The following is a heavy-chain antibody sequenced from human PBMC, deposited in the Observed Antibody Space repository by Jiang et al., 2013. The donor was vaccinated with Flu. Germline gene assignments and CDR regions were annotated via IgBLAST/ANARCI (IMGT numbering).Heavy chain of an antibody. CDR3: ARHNYYYGSGSYYTDAFDI. Sequence: NHSGSTNYNPSLKSRVTISVDTSKNQFSLKLSSVTAADTAVYYCARHNYYYGSGSYYTDAFDIWGQGTMVTVSS. V-gene: IGHV4-34*01. J-gene: IGHJ3*02. D-gene: IGHD3-10*01. CDR2: NHSGST.